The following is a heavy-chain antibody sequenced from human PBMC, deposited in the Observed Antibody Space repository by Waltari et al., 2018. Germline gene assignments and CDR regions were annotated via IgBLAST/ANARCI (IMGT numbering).Heavy chain of an antibody. J-gene: IGHJ4*02. CDR1: GGSFSGYY. D-gene: IGHD6-13*01. Sequence: QLQLQESGPGLVKPSETLSLTCAVYGGSFSGYYWSWIRQPPGKGLEWIGEIKQSGSTNYNPSLKSRVTISVDTSKNQVSLKLSSVTAADTAVYYCARIAAAGKSGIDYWGQGTLVTVSS. CDR2: IKQSGST. V-gene: IGHV4-34*01. CDR3: ARIAAAGKSGIDY.